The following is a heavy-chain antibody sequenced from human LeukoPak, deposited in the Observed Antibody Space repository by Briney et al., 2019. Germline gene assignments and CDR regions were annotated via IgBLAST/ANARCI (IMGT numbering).Heavy chain of an antibody. D-gene: IGHD6-13*01. CDR2: IYSSGST. CDR1: AGSITSYH. J-gene: IGHJ3*02. Sequence: SQTLSLTCTVSAGSITSYHWSWIRQPPRKGLEWIGYIYSSGSTNYNPSLKSRLTISVDTSKNQFSLKLSSVTAADTAVYYCARHIYSSWDRAFDIWGQGTMVTVSS. V-gene: IGHV4-59*08. CDR3: ARHIYSSWDRAFDI.